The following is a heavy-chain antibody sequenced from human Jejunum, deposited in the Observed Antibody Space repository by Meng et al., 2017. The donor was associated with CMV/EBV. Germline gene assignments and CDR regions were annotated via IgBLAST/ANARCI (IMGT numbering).Heavy chain of an antibody. D-gene: IGHD6-25*01. CDR1: GYTFTNHA. V-gene: IGHV7-4-1*02. J-gene: IGHJ4*02. CDR3: ARELPATNLNNGY. Sequence: KASGYTFTNHAMVWVRQAPGQGLEWMGWINTITGNPAYAQDFTGRFVFSLDTAVSTAYLQISSLKAEDTAVYYCARELPATNLNNGYWGQGTLVTVSS. CDR2: INTITGNP.